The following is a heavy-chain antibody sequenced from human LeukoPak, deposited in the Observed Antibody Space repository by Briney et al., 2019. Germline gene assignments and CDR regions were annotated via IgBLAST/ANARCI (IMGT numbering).Heavy chain of an antibody. D-gene: IGHD3-10*01. V-gene: IGHV1-18*01. J-gene: IGHJ4*02. CDR3: ASHPYYYGSGSSPDY. CDR2: ISAYNGNT. CDR1: GYTFTSYG. Sequence: ASVRVSCKASGYTFTSYGISWVRQAPGHGLEWMGWISAYNGNTNYAQKLQGRVTMTTDTSTSTAYMELRSLRSDDTAVYYCASHPYYYGSGSSPDYWGQGTLVTVSS.